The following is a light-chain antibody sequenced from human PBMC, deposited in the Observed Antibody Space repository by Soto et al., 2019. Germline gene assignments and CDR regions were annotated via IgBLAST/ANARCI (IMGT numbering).Light chain of an antibody. Sequence: DIQMTQSPSSVSAAVGERVTITCRASQVMSSWLAWYQQKPGKAPKLLILAASTLQSGVPSRFSGSGSRTDFTLTITSLQPEDIGTYYCQQTDTLPSTFGQGTRLEIK. CDR3: QQTDTLPST. CDR2: AAS. CDR1: QVMSSW. J-gene: IGKJ5*01. V-gene: IGKV1D-12*01.